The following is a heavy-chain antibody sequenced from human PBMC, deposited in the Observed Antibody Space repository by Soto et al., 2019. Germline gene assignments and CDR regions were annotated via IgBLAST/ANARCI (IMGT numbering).Heavy chain of an antibody. CDR2: IYYSVST. CDR3: ASQVSIAARTDAFDI. J-gene: IGHJ3*02. Sequence: LTYSVSGGSIRSGDYYWSRKRKPPGKGLEWIGYIYYSVSTYYNPSLQSRVTISVDTSKNQFSLKLSSVTAAATAVYYRASQVSIAARTDAFDICAQEIMGSGSS. CDR1: GGSIRSGDYY. D-gene: IGHD6-6*01. V-gene: IGHV4-30-4*08.